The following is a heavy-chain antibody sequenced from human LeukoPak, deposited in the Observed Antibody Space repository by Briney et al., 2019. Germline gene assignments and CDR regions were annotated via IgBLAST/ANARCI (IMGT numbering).Heavy chain of an antibody. J-gene: IGHJ6*02. CDR2: IKSKTDGGTT. D-gene: IGHD5-12*01. CDR3: TTGYSGYDWRGYYYYGMDV. V-gene: IGHV3-15*01. CDR1: GFTFSNAW. Sequence: GGSLRLSCAASGFTFSNAWMSWVRQAPGKGLEWVGRIKSKTDGGTTDYAAPVKGRFTISRDDSKNTLYLQMNSLKTEDTAVYYCTTGYSGYDWRGYYYYGMDVWGQGTTVTVSS.